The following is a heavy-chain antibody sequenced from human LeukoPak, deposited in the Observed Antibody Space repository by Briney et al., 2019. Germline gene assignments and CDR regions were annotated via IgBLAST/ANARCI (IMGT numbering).Heavy chain of an antibody. CDR3: TTEEYSYGWPGGYYYYMDV. V-gene: IGHV3-15*01. D-gene: IGHD5-18*01. Sequence: GGSLRLSCAASGFTFSNAWMSWVRQAPGEGLEWVGRIKSKTDGGTTDYAAPVKGRFTISRDDSKNTLYLQMNSLKTEDTAVYYCTTEEYSYGWPGGYYYYMDVWGKGTTVTISS. CDR1: GFTFSNAW. CDR2: IKSKTDGGTT. J-gene: IGHJ6*03.